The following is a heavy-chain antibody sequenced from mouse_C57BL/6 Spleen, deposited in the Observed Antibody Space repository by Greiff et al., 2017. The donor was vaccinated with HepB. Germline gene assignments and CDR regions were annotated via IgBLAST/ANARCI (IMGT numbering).Heavy chain of an antibody. J-gene: IGHJ3*01. CDR3: ARDYGSSYLFAY. CDR2: INPSTGGT. CDR1: GYSFTGYY. D-gene: IGHD1-1*01. V-gene: IGHV1-42*01. Sequence: EVQLQQSGPELVKPGASVKISCKASGYSFTGYYKNWVKQSPEKSLEWIGEINPSTGGTTYNQKFKAKATLTVDKSSSTAYMQLKSLTSEDSAVYYCARDYGSSYLFAYWGQGTLVTVSA.